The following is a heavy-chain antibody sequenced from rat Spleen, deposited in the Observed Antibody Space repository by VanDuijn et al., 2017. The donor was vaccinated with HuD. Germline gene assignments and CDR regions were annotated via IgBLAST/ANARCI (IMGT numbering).Heavy chain of an antibody. CDR1: GFTFNNYW. Sequence: EVQLVESGGGLVQPGRSLKLSCAASGFTFNNYWMTWIRQAPGKGLEWVSSIDTDGSRTYYPDSVRGRFTISRDNAENTAYLQMNSLWSEDTATYYCAVAGYGYWGQGVVVTVSS. V-gene: IGHV5-58*01. CDR2: IDTDGSRT. CDR3: AVAGYGY. D-gene: IGHD4-3*01. J-gene: IGHJ2*01.